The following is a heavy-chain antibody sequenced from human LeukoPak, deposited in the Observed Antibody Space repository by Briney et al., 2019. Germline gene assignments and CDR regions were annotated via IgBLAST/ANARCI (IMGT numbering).Heavy chain of an antibody. J-gene: IGHJ5*02. CDR3: VKGGSSSHNWFDP. Sequence: GGSLRLSCAASGFTFSDFGMHWVRQAPGKGLEWVAFIRNDGSNDYYPDSVKGRYTISRDNSRTTLYLQMHSLRIEDTAVYYCVKGGSSSHNWFDPWGQGILVTVSS. CDR2: IRNDGSND. CDR1: GFTFSDFG. V-gene: IGHV3-30*02. D-gene: IGHD6-13*01.